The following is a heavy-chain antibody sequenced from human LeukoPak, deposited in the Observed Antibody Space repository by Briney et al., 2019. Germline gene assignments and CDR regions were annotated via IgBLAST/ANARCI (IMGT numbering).Heavy chain of an antibody. V-gene: IGHV3-48*01. D-gene: IGHD6-13*01. CDR3: ARNHHSSSWYYLWFDP. Sequence: GGSLRLSCAASGFTFSSYSMNWVRQAPGKGLEWVSYISSSSSTIYYADSVEGRFTISRDNAKNSLYLQMNSLRAEDTAVYYCARNHHSSSWYYLWFDPWGQGTLVTVSS. CDR2: ISSSSSTI. CDR1: GFTFSSYS. J-gene: IGHJ5*02.